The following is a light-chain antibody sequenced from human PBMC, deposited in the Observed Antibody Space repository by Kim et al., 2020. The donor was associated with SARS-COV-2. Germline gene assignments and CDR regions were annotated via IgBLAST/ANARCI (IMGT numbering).Light chain of an antibody. CDR1: QSVSSN. CDR2: GAS. V-gene: IGKV3-15*01. Sequence: EIVMTQSPATLSVSPGERATLSCRASQSVSSNLAWYQQQPGQAPRLLIYGASTRATGIPARFSGSGSGTEFTLTISSLQFEDFAIYYCQQYGDWLTFGGGTKVDSK. CDR3: QQYGDWLT. J-gene: IGKJ4*01.